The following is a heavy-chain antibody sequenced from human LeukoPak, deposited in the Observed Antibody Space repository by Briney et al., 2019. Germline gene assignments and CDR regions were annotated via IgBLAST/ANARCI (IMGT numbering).Heavy chain of an antibody. V-gene: IGHV4-34*01. CDR3: ARGRYDILTGYSPHDY. D-gene: IGHD3-9*01. CDR2: INHSGST. J-gene: IGHJ4*02. Sequence: SETLSLTCAVYGGSFSGYYWSWIRQPPGKGLGWIGEINHSGSTNYNPSLKSRVTISVDTSKNQFSLKLGSVTAADTAVYYCARGRYDILTGYSPHDYWGQGTLVTVSS. CDR1: GGSFSGYY.